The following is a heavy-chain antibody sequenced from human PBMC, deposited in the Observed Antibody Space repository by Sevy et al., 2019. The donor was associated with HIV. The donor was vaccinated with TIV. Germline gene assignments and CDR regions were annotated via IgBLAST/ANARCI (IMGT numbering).Heavy chain of an antibody. J-gene: IGHJ6*02. CDR2: LDPEDDET. D-gene: IGHD2-15*01. V-gene: IGHV1-24*01. CDR1: GYRLIEVS. CDR3: AADRGEDYCSGNSCQRHYYYGLDV. Sequence: ASVKVSCKVSGYRLIEVSMHWVRQAPGTGLEWMGHLDPEDDETIYAQNFQGRVTMTEDTSTDTAYMEVSSLRSEDTAVYYCAADRGEDYCSGNSCQRHYYYGLDVWGQGTTVTVSS.